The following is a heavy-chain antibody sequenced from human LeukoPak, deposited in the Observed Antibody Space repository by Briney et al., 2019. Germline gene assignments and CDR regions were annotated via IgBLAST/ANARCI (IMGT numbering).Heavy chain of an antibody. Sequence: ASVTVSCTASGYTFTGFAISWVRQAPGQGLEWMGWISVNNGNTKYAQKFQGRVTMTTDTSTSTAHMELRSLRSDDTAVYYCARVYTGTGTDSDAFDIWGQGTMVTVSS. CDR1: GYTFTGFA. J-gene: IGHJ3*02. CDR2: ISVNNGNT. CDR3: ARVYTGTGTDSDAFDI. V-gene: IGHV1-18*01. D-gene: IGHD6-13*01.